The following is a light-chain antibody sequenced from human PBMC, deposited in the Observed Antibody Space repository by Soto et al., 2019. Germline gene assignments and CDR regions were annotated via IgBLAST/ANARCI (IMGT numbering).Light chain of an antibody. CDR2: GES. Sequence: EIVLTQPPGTLSLSPGERATLSCRASQSVSSSYLAWYQQKPGQAPRLLIYGESRRATGIPDRFSGSGSGTDFTLAIRRLEPEDSAVYYCQQYGGSPSITFGQGTRLEIK. CDR3: QQYGGSPSIT. CDR1: QSVSSSY. J-gene: IGKJ5*01. V-gene: IGKV3-20*01.